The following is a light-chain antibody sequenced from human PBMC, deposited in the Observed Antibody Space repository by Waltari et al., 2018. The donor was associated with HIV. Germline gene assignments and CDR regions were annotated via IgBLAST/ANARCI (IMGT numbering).Light chain of an antibody. CDR1: ASNIELNY. J-gene: IGLJ2*01. Sequence: QSVLTQSPSVSGTPGQRVTISCSGSASNIELNYVYWYQQVPGAAPKLLIYRNDQRPSGVPERFSGSKSGTSASLAISGLRSDDEADYYCSSWDDSLSGWLFGGGTKLTVL. CDR2: RND. CDR3: SSWDDSLSGWL. V-gene: IGLV1-47*01.